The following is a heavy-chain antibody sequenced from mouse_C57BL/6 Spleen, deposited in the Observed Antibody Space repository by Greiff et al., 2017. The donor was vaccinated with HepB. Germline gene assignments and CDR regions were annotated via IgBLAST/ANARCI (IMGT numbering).Heavy chain of an antibody. V-gene: IGHV1-80*01. CDR2: IYPGDGDT. J-gene: IGHJ1*03. Sequence: VQLQQSGAELVKPGASVKISCKASGYAFSSYWMNWVKQRPGKGLEWIGQIYPGDGDTNYNGKFKGKATLTADKSSSTAYMQLSSLTSEDSAVYFGARSRYGSSYRYFDVWGTGTTVTVSS. D-gene: IGHD1-1*01. CDR1: GYAFSSYW. CDR3: ARSRYGSSYRYFDV.